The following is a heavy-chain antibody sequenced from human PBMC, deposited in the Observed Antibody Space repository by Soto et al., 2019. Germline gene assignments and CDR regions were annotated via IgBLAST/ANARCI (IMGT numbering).Heavy chain of an antibody. CDR1: GYTFTSYG. CDR3: ARYYDFWSGYYSPSVFDY. CDR2: ISAYNGNT. Sequence: EASVKVSCKASGYTFTSYGISWVRQAPGQGLEWMGWISAYNGNTNYAQKLQGRVTMTTDTSTSTAYMELRSLRSDDTAVYYCARYYDFWSGYYSPSVFDYWGQGTLVTVSS. V-gene: IGHV1-18*01. D-gene: IGHD3-3*01. J-gene: IGHJ4*02.